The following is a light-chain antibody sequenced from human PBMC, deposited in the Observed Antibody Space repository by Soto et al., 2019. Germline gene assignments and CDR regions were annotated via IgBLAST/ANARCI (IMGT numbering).Light chain of an antibody. CDR1: QSISSW. Sequence: DIHMTQSPSTLSGSVGDRVTITCRASQSISSWLAWYQQKPGKAPKLLIYKASSLDSGVPSRFSGSGSGTEFPLTIRNRRPPDFAPDYRQQEQSYSVGHGTK. J-gene: IGKJ1*01. V-gene: IGKV1-5*03. CDR2: KAS. CDR3: QQEQSYS.